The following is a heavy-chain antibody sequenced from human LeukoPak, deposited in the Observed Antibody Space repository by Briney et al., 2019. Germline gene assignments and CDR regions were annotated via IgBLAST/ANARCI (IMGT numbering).Heavy chain of an antibody. CDR1: GGTFSSYA. Sequence: ASVKVSCKASGGTFSSYAISWARQAPGQGLEWMGGIIPIFGTANYAQKFQGRVTITTDESTSTAYMELSSLRSEDTAVYYCARVVGLEAFDIWGQGTMVTVSS. CDR3: ARVVGLEAFDI. D-gene: IGHD2-15*01. CDR2: IIPIFGTA. J-gene: IGHJ3*02. V-gene: IGHV1-69*05.